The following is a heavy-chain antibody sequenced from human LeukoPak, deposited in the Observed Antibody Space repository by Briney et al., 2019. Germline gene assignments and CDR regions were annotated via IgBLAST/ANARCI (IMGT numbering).Heavy chain of an antibody. D-gene: IGHD6-13*01. Sequence: GGSLRLSCAASGFTFSTYSMHWVSQAPGKGLVWVSRINSDGSRTTYADSVKGRFTISRDNAKNTLYLQMNSLRTEDTAVYYCGRPETKYSSSLDGFDIWGQGTMVTASS. V-gene: IGHV3-74*01. CDR2: INSDGSRT. CDR3: GRPETKYSSSLDGFDI. J-gene: IGHJ3*02. CDR1: GFTFSTYS.